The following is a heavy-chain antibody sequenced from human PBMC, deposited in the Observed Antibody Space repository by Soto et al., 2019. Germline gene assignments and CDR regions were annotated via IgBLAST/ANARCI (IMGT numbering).Heavy chain of an antibody. CDR3: AKDRHYPRYYFHY. J-gene: IGHJ4*02. CDR1: GFTFTSYA. CDR2: ISPNGQGI. D-gene: IGHD3-10*01. Sequence: EVQLLESVGGLVQPGGSLRLSCSASGFTFTSYAMSWVRQAPGKGLEWVSAISPNGQGIWYADSVKGRFTITRDISSNTVFLKMDTLRAEDTAVYYCAKDRHYPRYYFHYWGPVTLVTV. V-gene: IGHV3-23*01.